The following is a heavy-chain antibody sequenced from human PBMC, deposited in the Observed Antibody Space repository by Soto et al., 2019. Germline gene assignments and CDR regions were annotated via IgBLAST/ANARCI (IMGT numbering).Heavy chain of an antibody. Sequence: PSETLSLTCTVSCGSISSHYWSWVRQAPGKGLEWIGHIYYRGSTTYNHSLRSRSTISVDTSNNQFSLKLNSVTTADTAVYYCARDGREVSGTDVWGQGTKVTVSS. V-gene: IGHV4-59*11. CDR2: IYYRGST. D-gene: IGHD1-26*01. CDR3: ARDGREVSGTDV. CDR1: CGSISSHY. J-gene: IGHJ6*02.